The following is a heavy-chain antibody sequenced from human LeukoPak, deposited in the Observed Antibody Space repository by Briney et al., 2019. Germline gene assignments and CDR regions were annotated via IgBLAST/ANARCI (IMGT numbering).Heavy chain of an antibody. CDR1: GGSISSYY. D-gene: IGHD3-16*02. CDR2: IYYSGST. V-gene: IGHV4-59*01. CDR3: ARYVWGSYPTFEDY. Sequence: PSETLFLTCTVSGGSISSYYWSWIRQPPGKGLEWIGYIYYSGSTNYNPSLKSRVTMSLDTSKNQFSLKLSSVTAADTAVYYCARYVWGSYPTFEDYWGQGTLVTVSS. J-gene: IGHJ4*02.